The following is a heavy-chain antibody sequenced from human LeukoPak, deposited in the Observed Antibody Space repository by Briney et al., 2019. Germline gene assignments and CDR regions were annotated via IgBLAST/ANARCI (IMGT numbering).Heavy chain of an antibody. CDR2: IYYSGST. CDR3: ARDRGLRWFFGV. D-gene: IGHD4-23*01. Sequence: SETLSLTCTVSGGSISSGDYYGSWIRQPPGKGLEWIGYIYYSGSTYYNPSLKSRVTISVDTSKNQSSLKLSSVTAADTAVYYCARDRGLRWFFGVWGQGTTVTVSS. CDR1: GGSISSGDYY. J-gene: IGHJ6*02. V-gene: IGHV4-30-4*01.